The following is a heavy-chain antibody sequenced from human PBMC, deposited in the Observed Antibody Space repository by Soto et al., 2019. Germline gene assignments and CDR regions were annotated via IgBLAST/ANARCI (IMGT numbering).Heavy chain of an antibody. CDR3: ARGRRDGYNPPWDFDL. CDR2: INHSGST. V-gene: IGHV4-34*01. CDR1: GGSFSGYY. Sequence: QVHLQQWGAGLLKPSETLSLTCAVYGGSFSGYYWSWIRQPPGKGLAWIGEINHSGSTNYNPSLKSRVSISVGTSNNQFSLKLSSVTAAETAVYYCARGRRDGYNPPWDFDLWGRGTLVTVSS. D-gene: IGHD5-12*01. J-gene: IGHJ2*01.